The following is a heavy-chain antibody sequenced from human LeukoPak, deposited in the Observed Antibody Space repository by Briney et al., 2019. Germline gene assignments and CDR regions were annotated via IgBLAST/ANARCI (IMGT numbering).Heavy chain of an antibody. V-gene: IGHV1-8*03. D-gene: IGHD4-17*01. J-gene: IGHJ6*03. CDR3: ARLPDYGDYRFEGYMDV. CDR2: MNPNSGNT. Sequence: ASVKVSCKASGYTFTSYDINWVRQATGQGLEWMGWMNPNSGNTGYAQKFQGRVTITRNTSISTAYMELSSLRSEDTAVYYCARLPDYGDYRFEGYMDVWGKGTTVTVSS. CDR1: GYTFTSYD.